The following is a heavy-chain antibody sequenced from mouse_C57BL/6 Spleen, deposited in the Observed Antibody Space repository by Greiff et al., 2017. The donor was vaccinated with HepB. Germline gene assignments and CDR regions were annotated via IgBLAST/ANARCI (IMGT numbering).Heavy chain of an antibody. CDR1: GYTFTSYW. J-gene: IGHJ3*01. V-gene: IGHV1-52*01. D-gene: IGHD2-4*01. Sequence: VQLQQSGAELVRPGSSVKLSCKASGYTFTSYWMHWVKQRPIQGLEWIGNIDPSDSETHYNQKFKDKATLPVDKSSSTAYMQLSSLTSEDSAVYYSARGDYRFAYWGQGTLVTVSA. CDR3: ARGDYRFAY. CDR2: IDPSDSET.